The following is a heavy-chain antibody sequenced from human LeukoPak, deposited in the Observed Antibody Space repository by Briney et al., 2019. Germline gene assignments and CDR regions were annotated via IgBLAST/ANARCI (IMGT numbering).Heavy chain of an antibody. D-gene: IGHD6-13*01. CDR3: AKEVESSTWYIDY. Sequence: PGKSLRLSCVASGFTFSNYAMNWVRQAPGKGLEWVSAISASGGSRFYTDSVKGRFTISRDNSKNTLFLQMNSLRVEDTAVYYCAKEVESSTWYIDYWGQGTLVSVSS. CDR2: ISASGGSR. J-gene: IGHJ4*02. V-gene: IGHV3-23*01. CDR1: GFTFSNYA.